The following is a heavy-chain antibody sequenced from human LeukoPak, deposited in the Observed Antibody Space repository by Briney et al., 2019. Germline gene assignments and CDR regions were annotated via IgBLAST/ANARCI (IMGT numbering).Heavy chain of an antibody. J-gene: IGHJ4*02. CDR2: ISGSGGYT. Sequence: GGSLRLSCAASGFSFSVYEMHWVRQAPGKGLEWVSAISGSGGYTYYADSVKGRFTISRDNFKNTLYLQMNSLRAEDTAVYYCARRAYSYDFDYWGQGTLVTVSS. V-gene: IGHV3-23*01. CDR3: ARRAYSYDFDY. CDR1: GFSFSVYE. D-gene: IGHD5-18*01.